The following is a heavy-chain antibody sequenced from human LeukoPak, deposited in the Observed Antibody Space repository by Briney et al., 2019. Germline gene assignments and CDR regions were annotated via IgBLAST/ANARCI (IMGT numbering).Heavy chain of an antibody. CDR2: IIPILGIA. CDR3: ARDTYYYDSSGYHSIDY. D-gene: IGHD3-22*01. CDR1: GGTFSSYT. J-gene: IGHJ4*02. Sequence: SVKVSCKASGGTFSSYTISWVRQAPGQGLEWMGRIIPILGIANYAQKFQGRVTITADKSTSTACMELSSLRSEDTAVYYCARDTYYYDSSGYHSIDYWGQGTLVTVSS. V-gene: IGHV1-69*04.